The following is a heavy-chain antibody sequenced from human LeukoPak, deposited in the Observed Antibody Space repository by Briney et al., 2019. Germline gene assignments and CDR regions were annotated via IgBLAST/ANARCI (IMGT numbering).Heavy chain of an antibody. Sequence: PSQTLSLTCGVSGGSITSTNWWSWVRQPPGQGLEWIGEVSLSGLTNYNPSLSSRVIMALDTSKNHLSLHLTSVTAADTAVYYCSRENGAFSPFGYWGQGYLVTVLS. CDR2: VSLSGLT. V-gene: IGHV4-4*02. CDR1: GGSITSTNW. CDR3: SRENGAFSPFGY. J-gene: IGHJ4*02. D-gene: IGHD2-8*01.